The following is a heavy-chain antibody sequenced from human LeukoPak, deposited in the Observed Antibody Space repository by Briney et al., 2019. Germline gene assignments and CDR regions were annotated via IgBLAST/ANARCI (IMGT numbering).Heavy chain of an antibody. CDR1: GGSISGGSYY. CDR3: ARGEYGLFDY. J-gene: IGHJ4*02. V-gene: IGHV4-61*01. D-gene: IGHD2/OR15-2a*01. Sequence: IPSQTLSLTCTVSGGSISGGSYYWSWIRQPPGKGLEWIGYIYYSGSTKYNLSLKSRVTISVDTSKNQLSLKLSSVTAADTAVYYCARGEYGLFDYWGQGTLVTASS. CDR2: IYYSGST.